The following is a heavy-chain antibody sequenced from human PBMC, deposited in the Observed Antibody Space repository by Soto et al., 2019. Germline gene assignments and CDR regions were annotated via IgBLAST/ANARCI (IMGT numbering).Heavy chain of an antibody. CDR1: GFTFSSYG. CDR3: AFRTVEGYYYDGMDV. J-gene: IGHJ6*02. Sequence: QVQLVESGGGVVQPGRSLRLSCAASGFTFSSYGMHWVRQAPGKGLEGGAVISYDGSNKYYADSVKGRFTISRDNSKNTIYLQKNRLSANDPAVYYGAFRTVEGYYYDGMDVWGQGTTVTVSS. V-gene: IGHV3-30*03. D-gene: IGHD1-1*01. CDR2: ISYDGSNK.